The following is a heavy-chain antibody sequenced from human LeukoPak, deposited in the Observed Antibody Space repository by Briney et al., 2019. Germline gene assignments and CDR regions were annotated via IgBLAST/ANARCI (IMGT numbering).Heavy chain of an antibody. V-gene: IGHV1-2*02. CDR2: IYPNRGGT. Sequence: ASVKVSCKGSGYTFTDYYMHWVRQAPGQGLEWMGWIYPNRGGTNYAQKFQGRVTMTRDTSINTAYMELSRLRSDDTTVYYCARAYDGSGNLDYWGQGTLVTVSS. CDR3: ARAYDGSGNLDY. CDR1: GYTFTDYY. D-gene: IGHD3-22*01. J-gene: IGHJ4*02.